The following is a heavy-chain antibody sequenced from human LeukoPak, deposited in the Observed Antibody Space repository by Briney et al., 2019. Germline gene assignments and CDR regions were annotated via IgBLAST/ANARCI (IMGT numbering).Heavy chain of an antibody. CDR3: ARGSAAGYY. J-gene: IGHJ4*02. Sequence: SETLSLTCTVSGGSISSYYWSWIRQPPGKGLEWIGEINHSGSTNYNPSLKSRVTISVDTSKNQFSLKLSSVIAADTAVYYCARGSAAGYYWGQGTLVTVSS. D-gene: IGHD6-13*01. V-gene: IGHV4-34*01. CDR1: GGSISSYY. CDR2: INHSGST.